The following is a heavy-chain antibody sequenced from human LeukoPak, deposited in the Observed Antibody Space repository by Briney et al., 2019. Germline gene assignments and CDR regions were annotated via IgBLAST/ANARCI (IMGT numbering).Heavy chain of an antibody. CDR1: GFTFSDYW. CDR2: IKQDGSII. V-gene: IGHV3-7*01. J-gene: IGHJ4*02. Sequence: GGSLRLSCAASGFTFSDYWMTWVRQAPGKGLEWVANIKQDGSIIWYVDSVKGRLTISRDNAKNSLYLQMNSLRTDDTAVYYCARKGLPDHWGQGTLVTVSS. CDR3: ARKGLPDH.